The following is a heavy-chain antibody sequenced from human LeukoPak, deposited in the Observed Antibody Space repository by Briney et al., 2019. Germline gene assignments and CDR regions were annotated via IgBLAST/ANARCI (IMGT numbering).Heavy chain of an antibody. CDR2: MYHSGST. J-gene: IGHJ5*02. Sequence: SETLSLTCTVSGGSISSYYWSWIRQPPGKGLECIGTMYHSGSTFYNPSLKSRVTISVDTSKNQFSLKLTSMTAADTAVYYCARAMNRSGDYLGFDPWGLRIVVTVSS. CDR3: ARAMNRSGDYLGFDP. CDR1: GGSISSYY. D-gene: IGHD3-3*01. V-gene: IGHV4-59*08.